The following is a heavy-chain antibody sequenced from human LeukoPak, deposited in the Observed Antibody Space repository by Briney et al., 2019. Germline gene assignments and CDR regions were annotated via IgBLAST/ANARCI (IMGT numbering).Heavy chain of an antibody. CDR3: ARQEYSSSFLLDR. V-gene: IGHV4-59*08. Sequence: SETLSLTCTGSGGSISSYYWSWIRQPPGKGLEWIGYIYYRGSTHYNPSLKSRVTISVDTSKTQFSLKPSSVTAADTAVYYCARQEYSSSFLLDRWGQGTLVTVSS. J-gene: IGHJ5*02. CDR2: IYYRGST. D-gene: IGHD6-13*01. CDR1: GGSISSYY.